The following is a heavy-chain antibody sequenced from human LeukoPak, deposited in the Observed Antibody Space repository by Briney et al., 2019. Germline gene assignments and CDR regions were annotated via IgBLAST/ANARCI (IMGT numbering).Heavy chain of an antibody. CDR2: INQDGSEK. J-gene: IGHJ4*02. CDR3: ATDRTIFGVVRFDY. CDR1: GFTFSSYW. D-gene: IGHD3-3*01. V-gene: IGHV3-7*01. Sequence: PGGSLRLSCAASGFTFSSYWMNWVRQAPGKGLEWVANINQDGSEKNYVDSVKGRFTISRDSAKNSLYLQMNSLRAEDTAMYYCATDRTIFGVVRFDYWGQGTLVTVSS.